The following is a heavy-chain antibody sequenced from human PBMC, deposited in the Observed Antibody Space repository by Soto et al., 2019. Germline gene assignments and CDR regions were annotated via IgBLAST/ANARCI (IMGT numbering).Heavy chain of an antibody. D-gene: IGHD3-9*01. V-gene: IGHV4-34*01. CDR1: GGSFSGYY. CDR3: ARGSRRGYFDWLYQRYFDY. J-gene: IGHJ4*02. Sequence: PSETLSLTCAVYGGSFSGYYWSWIRQPPGKGLEWIGEINHSGSTNYNPSLKSRVTISVDTSKNQFSLKLSSVTAADTAVYYCARGSRRGYFDWLYQRYFDYWGQGTLVTVSS. CDR2: INHSGST.